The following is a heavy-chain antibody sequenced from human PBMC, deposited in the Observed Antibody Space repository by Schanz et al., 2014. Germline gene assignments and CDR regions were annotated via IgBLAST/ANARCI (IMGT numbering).Heavy chain of an antibody. CDR1: GFTFSDYY. CDR2: ISWNSGNI. J-gene: IGHJ4*02. D-gene: IGHD2-21*02. Sequence: VQLVDSGGGLVKPGGSLRLSCAASGFTFSDYYMTWIRQAPGKGLEWVSGISWNSGNIAYADSVKGRFTISRDNAKNALYLQMNSLRPEDTALYYCAKVQTHTLYGGNSCFDYWGQGTLVTVSS. V-gene: IGHV3-9*01. CDR3: AKVQTHTLYGGNSCFDY.